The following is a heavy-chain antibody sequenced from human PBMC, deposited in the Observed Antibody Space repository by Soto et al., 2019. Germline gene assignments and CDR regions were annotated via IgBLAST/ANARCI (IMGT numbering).Heavy chain of an antibody. Sequence: SETLSLTCTVSGGSISSGDYYWSWIRQPPGKGLEWIGYIYYSGSTYYNPSLKSRVTISVDTSKNQFSLKLSSVTAADTAVYYCAKDLLLYYYDSSGYPNDAFDIWGQGTMVTVSS. CDR3: AKDLLLYYYDSSGYPNDAFDI. D-gene: IGHD3-22*01. J-gene: IGHJ3*02. CDR2: IYYSGST. V-gene: IGHV4-30-4*01. CDR1: GGSISSGDYY.